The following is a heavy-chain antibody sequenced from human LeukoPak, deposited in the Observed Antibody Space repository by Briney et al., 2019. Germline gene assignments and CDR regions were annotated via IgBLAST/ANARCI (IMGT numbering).Heavy chain of an antibody. CDR3: ASSLGYCSGGSCYGTVGFDY. J-gene: IGHJ4*02. V-gene: IGHV3-66*02. Sequence: PSETLSLTCTVSGGSISSYYWSWVRQAPGKGLEWVSVIYSGGSTYYADSVKGRFTISRDNSKNTLYLQMNSLRAEDTAVYYCASSLGYCSGGSCYGTVGFDYWGQGTLVTVSS. CDR1: GGSISSYY. CDR2: IYSGGST. D-gene: IGHD2-15*01.